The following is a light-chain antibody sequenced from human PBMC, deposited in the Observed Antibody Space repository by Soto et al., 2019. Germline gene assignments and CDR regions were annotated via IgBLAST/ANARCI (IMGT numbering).Light chain of an antibody. CDR1: SSNIGTSS. CDR2: TTN. J-gene: IGLJ1*01. CDR3: AAWDDSLNGHV. V-gene: IGLV1-44*01. Sequence: QCVLTQPHSASRTAGQRVTISCYGSSSNIGTSSVHWFQQLPGTAPKLLISTTNQRPSGVPERFSGSKSGTSASLAISGLQSEDEADYYCAAWDDSLNGHVFGTGTKVTVL.